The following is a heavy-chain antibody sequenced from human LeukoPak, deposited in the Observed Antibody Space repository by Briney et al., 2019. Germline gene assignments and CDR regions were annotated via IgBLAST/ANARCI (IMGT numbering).Heavy chain of an antibody. CDR1: GFTFSSYG. CDR2: IRYDGSNK. V-gene: IGHV3-30*02. J-gene: IGHJ4*02. Sequence: PGGSLRLSCAASGFTFSSYGMHWVRQAPGKGLEWVAFIRYDGSNKYYADSVEGRFTISRDNSKNTLYLQMNSLRAEDTAVYYCAIGDVVPAAISYWGQGTLVTVSS. CDR3: AIGDVVPAAISY. D-gene: IGHD2-2*01.